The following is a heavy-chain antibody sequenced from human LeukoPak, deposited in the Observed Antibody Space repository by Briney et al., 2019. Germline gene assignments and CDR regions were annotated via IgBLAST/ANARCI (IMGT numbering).Heavy chain of an antibody. D-gene: IGHD3-10*01. CDR2: INSDGSST. CDR1: GFTFSSYW. CDR3: ARDRGVRGVDY. J-gene: IGHJ4*02. Sequence: PGGSLRLSCAASGFTFSSYWMHWVRQAPGKGLVWVSRINSDGSSTSYADSVKGRFTISRDNAKNTLYLKMNSLRAEDTAVYYCARDRGVRGVDYWGQGTLVTVSS. V-gene: IGHV3-74*01.